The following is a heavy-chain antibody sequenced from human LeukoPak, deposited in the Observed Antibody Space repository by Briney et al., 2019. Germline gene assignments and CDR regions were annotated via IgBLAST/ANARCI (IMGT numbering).Heavy chain of an antibody. V-gene: IGHV4-59*12. CDR3: ARDYYDSSGYYYVDAFDI. CDR1: GGSISSYY. CDR2: IYYSGST. D-gene: IGHD3-22*01. J-gene: IGHJ3*02. Sequence: PSETLSLTCTVSGGSISSYYWSWIRQPPGKGLEWIGYIYYSGSTNYNPSLKSRVTISVDTPKNQFSLKLNSVTAADTAVYYCARDYYDSSGYYYVDAFDIWGQGTIVTVSS.